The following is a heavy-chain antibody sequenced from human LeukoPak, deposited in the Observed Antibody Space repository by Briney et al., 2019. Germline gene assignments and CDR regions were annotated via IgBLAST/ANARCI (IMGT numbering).Heavy chain of an antibody. Sequence: GGSLRLSCAASGFTFSTYAMHWVRQAPGKGLEWVAFIRRDGRDEDYAASVKGRFTVSRDNSRNTLYLQMNGLRPEDTALYYCAKDRDGGNFFFDYWGQGTLATVSS. CDR2: IRRDGRDE. V-gene: IGHV3-30*02. CDR3: AKDRDGGNFFFDY. CDR1: GFTFSTYA. J-gene: IGHJ4*02. D-gene: IGHD4-23*01.